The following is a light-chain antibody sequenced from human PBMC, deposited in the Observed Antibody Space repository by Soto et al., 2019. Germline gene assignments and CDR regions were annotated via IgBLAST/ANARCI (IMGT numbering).Light chain of an antibody. Sequence: EIVLTQSLATLSLSPGETATLSCRASQSVSSNLAWYQQKPGQAPRLLIYGASTRATGIPARFSGSGSGTEFTLTISSLQSEDFAVYYCQQYNNWPRTFGQGTKVDI. V-gene: IGKV3-15*01. J-gene: IGKJ1*01. CDR1: QSVSSN. CDR3: QQYNNWPRT. CDR2: GAS.